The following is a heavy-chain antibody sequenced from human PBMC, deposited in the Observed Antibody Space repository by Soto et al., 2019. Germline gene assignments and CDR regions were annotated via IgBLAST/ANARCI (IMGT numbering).Heavy chain of an antibody. CDR2: AYYSGNT. CDR3: TKVSSGWFDP. V-gene: IGHV4-39*01. D-gene: IGHD2-8*01. Sequence: SETLSLTCTVSGGSISSSGFSRGWVRQPPGKGLEWIGCAYYSGNTCYNPSLKSRVTISVDTSGNQFSLRLNSVTAADTAVYYCTKVSSGWFDPWGQGTLVTVSS. J-gene: IGHJ5*02. CDR1: GGSISSSGFS.